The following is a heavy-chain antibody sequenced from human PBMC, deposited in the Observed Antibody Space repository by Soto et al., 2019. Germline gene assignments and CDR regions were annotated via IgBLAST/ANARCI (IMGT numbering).Heavy chain of an antibody. CDR1: GFTFSSYS. V-gene: IGHV3-48*02. Sequence: PGGSLRLSCAASGFTFSSYSMNWVHQAPGKGLEWVSYISSSSSTIYYADSVKGRFTISRDNAKNSLYLQMNSLRDEDTAVYYCARDYYLYYYDSSGYGHWGQGTLVTVSS. CDR3: ARDYYLYYYDSSGYGH. CDR2: ISSSSSTI. J-gene: IGHJ1*01. D-gene: IGHD3-22*01.